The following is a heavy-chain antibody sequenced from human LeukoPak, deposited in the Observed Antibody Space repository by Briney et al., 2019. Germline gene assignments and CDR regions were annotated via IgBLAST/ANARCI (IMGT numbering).Heavy chain of an antibody. V-gene: IGHV1-69*13. J-gene: IGHJ4*02. CDR2: IIPIFGTA. CDR3: ARQTYYGDYLHFDY. Sequence: SVKVSCKASGGTFSSYAISWVRQAPGQGLEWMGGIIPIFGTANYAQKFQGRVTITVDESTSTAYMELSSLRSEDTAVYYCARQTYYGDYLHFDYWGQGTLVTVSS. CDR1: GGTFSSYA. D-gene: IGHD4-17*01.